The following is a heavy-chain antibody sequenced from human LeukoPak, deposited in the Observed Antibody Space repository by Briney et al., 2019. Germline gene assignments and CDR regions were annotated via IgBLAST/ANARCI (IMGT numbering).Heavy chain of an antibody. J-gene: IGHJ4*02. CDR3: ARGPQGSSSPFDY. V-gene: IGHV1-8*03. CDR1: GYTFTSHD. D-gene: IGHD6-6*01. Sequence: ASVKVSCKASGYTFTSHDINWVRQATGQGLGWMGWMNPNSGNTGYAQKFQGRVTITRNTSISTAYMELSSLRSEDTAVYYCARGPQGSSSPFDYWGQGTLVTVSS. CDR2: MNPNSGNT.